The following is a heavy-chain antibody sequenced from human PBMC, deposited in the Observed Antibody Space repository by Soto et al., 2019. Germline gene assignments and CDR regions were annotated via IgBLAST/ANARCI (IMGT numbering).Heavy chain of an antibody. Sequence: SETLSLTXTVSGGSISSYYWSWIRQPPGKGLEWIGYIYYSGSTNYNPSLKSRVTISVDTSKNQFSLKLSSVTAADTAVYYCARDRGGVGATGEYYYGMDVWGQGTTVTVSS. CDR3: ARDRGGVGATGEYYYGMDV. J-gene: IGHJ6*02. D-gene: IGHD1-26*01. CDR1: GGSISSYY. CDR2: IYYSGST. V-gene: IGHV4-59*01.